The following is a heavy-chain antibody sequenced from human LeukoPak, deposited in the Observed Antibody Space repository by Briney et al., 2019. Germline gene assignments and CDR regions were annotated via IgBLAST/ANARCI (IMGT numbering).Heavy chain of an antibody. CDR3: ARELSGSGMDV. CDR2: MNPNSGST. D-gene: IGHD3-10*01. CDR1: GYTFTRYE. Sequence: GASVKVSCKASGYTFTRYEINWVRQATGQGLEWMGWMNPNSGSTSYAQKFQGRVTITSNISISTGYMELSSLASEDTAVYYCARELSGSGMDVWGKGTTVTVSS. V-gene: IGHV1-8*01. J-gene: IGHJ6*04.